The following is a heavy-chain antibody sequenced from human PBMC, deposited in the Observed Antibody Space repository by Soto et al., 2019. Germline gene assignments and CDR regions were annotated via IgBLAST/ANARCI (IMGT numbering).Heavy chain of an antibody. D-gene: IGHD2-15*01. V-gene: IGHV1-18*01. Sequence: VQLVQSGAEVKKPGASVKVSCKASGYTFNSYGIGWVRQAPGQAVAWMGWISACNGNTNYEQKVQGRVTMTTDTSTSTAYMELRSLTSDDTAVYYCARERRDGGNPGWFDPWGQGTLVTVSS. CDR3: ARERRDGGNPGWFDP. CDR1: GYTFNSYG. CDR2: ISACNGNT. J-gene: IGHJ5*02.